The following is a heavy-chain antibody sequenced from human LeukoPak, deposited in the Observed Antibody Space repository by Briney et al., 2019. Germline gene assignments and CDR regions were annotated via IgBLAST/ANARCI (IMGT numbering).Heavy chain of an antibody. CDR3: AGGRTDIVVVPATLRNYYFDY. CDR1: GYTFTSYY. V-gene: IGHV1-46*01. J-gene: IGHJ4*02. CDR2: INPSGGST. Sequence: ASVKVSCKASGYTFTSYYMHWVRQAPGQGLEWMGIINPSGGSTSYAQKFQGRVTMTRDMSTSTVYMELSSLGSEDTAVYYCAGGRTDIVVVPATLRNYYFDYWGQGTLVTVSS. D-gene: IGHD2-2*01.